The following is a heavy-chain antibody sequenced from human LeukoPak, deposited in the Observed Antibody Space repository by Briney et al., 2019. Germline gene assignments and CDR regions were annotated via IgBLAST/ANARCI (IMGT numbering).Heavy chain of an antibody. V-gene: IGHV4-59*08. CDR1: GGSISSYY. J-gene: IGHJ4*02. CDR2: ICYSGST. Sequence: SETLSLTCTVSGGSISSYYWSWIRQPPGKGLEWIGYICYSGSTNYNPSLKSRVTISVDTSKNQFSLKLSSVTAADTAVYYCARRRSTAIDYWGQGTLVTVSS. CDR3: ARRRSTAIDY. D-gene: IGHD2-21*02.